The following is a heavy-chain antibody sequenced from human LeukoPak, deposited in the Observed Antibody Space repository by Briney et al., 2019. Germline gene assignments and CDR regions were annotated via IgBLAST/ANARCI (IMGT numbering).Heavy chain of an antibody. CDR3: ARHFSTYYFDY. CDR2: IYYSGST. D-gene: IGHD3-3*02. Sequence: SETLSLTCTVSGGSISSYYWSWIRQPPGKGLEWIGYIYYSGSTNYNPSLKSRVTISVDTSKNQFSLKLTSVAAADTAVYYCARHFSTYYFDYWGQGTLVTVSS. CDR1: GGSISSYY. J-gene: IGHJ4*02. V-gene: IGHV4-59*08.